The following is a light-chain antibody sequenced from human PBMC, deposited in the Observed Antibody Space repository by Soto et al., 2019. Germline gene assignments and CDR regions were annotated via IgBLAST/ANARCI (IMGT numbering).Light chain of an antibody. V-gene: IGLV2-14*01. Sequence: SVRTQPASVSGSPGQSITISCIGTSSDIGTYNYVAWYQQHPAKTPKLIIYHVSYRPSGVSNRFSGSNSGNTASLTISGLQAEDEADYYCSSYTTAGTYVFGTGTKVTVL. CDR2: HVS. CDR1: SSDIGTYNY. CDR3: SSYTTAGTYV. J-gene: IGLJ1*01.